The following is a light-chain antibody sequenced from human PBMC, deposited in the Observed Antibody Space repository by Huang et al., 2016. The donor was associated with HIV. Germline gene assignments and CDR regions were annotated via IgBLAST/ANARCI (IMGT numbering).Light chain of an antibody. J-gene: IGKJ2*01. CDR1: QGITNS. CDR3: QQYYNTPYT. V-gene: IGKV1-NL1*01. Sequence: DIQLTQSPSSLSASVGDRVTITCRASQGITNSLVWYQQKPGKAPKLLLFATSRLERGVPSRFSSSGSGTDFTLTISSLQPEDFATYYCQQYYNTPYTFGQGTKLEIK. CDR2: ATS.